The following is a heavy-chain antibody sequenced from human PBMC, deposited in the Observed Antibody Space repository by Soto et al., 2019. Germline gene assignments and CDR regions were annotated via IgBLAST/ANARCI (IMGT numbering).Heavy chain of an antibody. D-gene: IGHD3-16*01. CDR2: INHRGST. V-gene: IGHV4-34*01. J-gene: IGHJ6*02. Sequence: QVQLQQWGAGVLKPSETLSLTCAVYGGSFGTYYWSWIRQPPGKGLEWIGDINHRGSTNYSPSLKSRVTISVDTSKNQFSLKLTSVTAADTAMYYCARVRMITATLYYYYAMDVWGQGTTVTVSS. CDR1: GGSFGTYY. CDR3: ARVRMITATLYYYYAMDV.